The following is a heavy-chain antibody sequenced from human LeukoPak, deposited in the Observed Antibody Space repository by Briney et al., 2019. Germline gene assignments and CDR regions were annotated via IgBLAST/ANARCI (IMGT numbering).Heavy chain of an antibody. J-gene: IGHJ4*02. D-gene: IGHD2-2*01. Sequence: GGSLRLSCAASGFTFSSYAMSWVRQAPGKGLEWVSAISGSGGSTYYADSVKGRFTISRDNSKNTLYLQMNSLRAEDTAVYYCAKVALSGPVENIVVVPAALYYFDYWGQGTLVTVSS. CDR1: GFTFSSYA. CDR3: AKVALSGPVENIVVVPAALYYFDY. V-gene: IGHV3-23*01. CDR2: ISGSGGST.